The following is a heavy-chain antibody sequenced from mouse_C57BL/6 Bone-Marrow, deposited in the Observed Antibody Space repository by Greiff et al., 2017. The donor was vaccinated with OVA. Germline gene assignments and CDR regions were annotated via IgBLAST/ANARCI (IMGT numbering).Heavy chain of an antibody. CDR3: ARRGLRAWFAY. CDR1: GYTFTSYW. CDR2: INPGSGDT. V-gene: IGHV1-7*01. Sequence: QVQLQQSGAELAKPGASVKLSCKASGYTFTSYWMHWVKQRPGQGLEWIGNINPGSGDTKYNQKFKDKATLTADKSSSTAYMQLSSLTYEDSAVYYCARRGLRAWFAYWGQGTLVTVSA. J-gene: IGHJ3*01. D-gene: IGHD2-4*01.